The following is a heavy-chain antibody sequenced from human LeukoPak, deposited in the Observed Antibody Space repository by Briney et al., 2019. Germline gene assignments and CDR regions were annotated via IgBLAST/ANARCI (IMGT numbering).Heavy chain of an antibody. V-gene: IGHV3-23*01. D-gene: IGHD2-8*01. CDR1: GFTFSSYA. J-gene: IGHJ4*02. Sequence: PGGSLRLSCAASGFTFSSYAMSWVRQAPGKGLEWVSAISGSGGSTYYADSVKGRFTISRDNSKSTLYLQMNSLRDDDSAAYFCARVYLERLTAGYFDHWGLGTQVTVSP. CDR3: ARVYLERLTAGYFDH. CDR2: ISGSGGST.